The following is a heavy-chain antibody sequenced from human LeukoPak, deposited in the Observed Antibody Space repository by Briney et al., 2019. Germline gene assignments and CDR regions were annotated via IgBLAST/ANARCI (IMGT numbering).Heavy chain of an antibody. CDR1: GASLNSHH. V-gene: IGHV4-4*07. CDR3: ARALNPLPGTYYFDY. J-gene: IGHJ4*02. D-gene: IGHD2-15*01. CDR2: LYISGST. Sequence: SETLSLPCSVSGASLNSHHWTWIRQPAGKGLEWIGRLYISGSTNYSPSLKSRVTMSVDTSKNQFSLNLISVTAADTAVYYCARALNPLPGTYYFDYWGQGILVTVSS.